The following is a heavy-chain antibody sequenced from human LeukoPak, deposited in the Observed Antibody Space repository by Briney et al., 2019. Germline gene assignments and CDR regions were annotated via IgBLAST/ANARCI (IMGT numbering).Heavy chain of an antibody. CDR1: GFTISTLL. V-gene: IGHV3-74*01. CDR2: INSDGSST. D-gene: IGHD6-13*01. CDR3: ARATSFSNYGMGA. J-gene: IGHJ6*02. Sequence: QPGGSLLHCCAASGFTISTLLMHWVRQAPGKGLVWVSRINSDGSSTSYADFVKGRFTISRDNAKNTLYLQMNSLRAEDTAVHYCARATSFSNYGMGASGHGTTVTVSS.